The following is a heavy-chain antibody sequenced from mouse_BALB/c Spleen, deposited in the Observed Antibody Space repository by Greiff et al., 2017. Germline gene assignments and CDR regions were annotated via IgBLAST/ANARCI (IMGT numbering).Heavy chain of an antibody. CDR1: GYSFTGYY. Sequence: VQLQQSGPELVKPGASVKISCKASGYSFTGYYMHWVKQSHVKSLEWIGRINPYNGATSYNQNFKDKASLTVDKSSSTAYMELHSLTSEDSAVYYCARSDFAYYAMDYWGQGTSVTVSS. CDR3: ARSDFAYYAMDY. CDR2: INPYNGAT. V-gene: IGHV1-31*01. J-gene: IGHJ4*01.